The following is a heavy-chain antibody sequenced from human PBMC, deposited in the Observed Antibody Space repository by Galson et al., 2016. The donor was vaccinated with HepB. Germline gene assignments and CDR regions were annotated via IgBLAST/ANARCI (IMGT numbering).Heavy chain of an antibody. CDR1: GFTFSDYY. CDR3: ARDGVTTVTTANCYFDY. V-gene: IGHV3-11*04. J-gene: IGHJ4*03. CDR2: ISPSGGTI. Sequence: SLRLSCAASGFTFSDYYMSWLRQAPGKGLEWLSYISPSGGTITYADSVKGRFKISRKNAKNSLFLQLSSLRAEDTAVYYCARDGVTTVTTANCYFDYWGPGTLVTVSS. D-gene: IGHD4-17*01.